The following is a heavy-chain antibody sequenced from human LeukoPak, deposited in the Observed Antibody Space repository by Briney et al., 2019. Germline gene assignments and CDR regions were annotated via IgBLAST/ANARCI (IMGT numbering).Heavy chain of an antibody. CDR1: GYTFTSYA. Sequence: ASVKVSCKASGYTFTSYAMNWVRQAPGQGLEWMGWINTNTGNPTYAQGFTRRFVFSLDTSVSTAYLQISSLKAEDTAVYYCASLSSSWSSYYFDYWGQGTLVTVSS. CDR2: INTNTGNP. J-gene: IGHJ4*02. V-gene: IGHV7-4-1*02. D-gene: IGHD6-13*01. CDR3: ASLSSSWSSYYFDY.